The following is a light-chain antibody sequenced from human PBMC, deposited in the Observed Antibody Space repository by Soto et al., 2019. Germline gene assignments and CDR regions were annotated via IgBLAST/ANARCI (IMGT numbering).Light chain of an antibody. J-gene: IGKJ2*01. V-gene: IGKV3-20*01. CDR2: GAS. CDR3: LQYGISSHT. Sequence: EVVLTQSPGTLSLSPGERATLSCRASQSISSSYLAWYQQKPGQAPRLLIHGASSRATGIPDRFSGSGSGTDFTLTINRLEPEDFAVYYCLQYGISSHTFGQGTKLEIK. CDR1: QSISSSY.